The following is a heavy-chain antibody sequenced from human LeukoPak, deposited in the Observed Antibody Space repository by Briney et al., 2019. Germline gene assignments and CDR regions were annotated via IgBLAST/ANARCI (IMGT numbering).Heavy chain of an antibody. D-gene: IGHD5-12*01. CDR2: IRSKANSYAT. Sequence: PGGSLKLSCAASGFTFSGSAMHWVRQASGKGLEWVGRIRSKANSYATAYAASVKGRFTISRDDSKNTAYLQMNSLKTEDTAVYYCTRLDSGYGYGEYYFDYWGQGTLVTVSS. CDR1: GFTFSGSA. CDR3: TRLDSGYGYGEYYFDY. V-gene: IGHV3-73*01. J-gene: IGHJ4*02.